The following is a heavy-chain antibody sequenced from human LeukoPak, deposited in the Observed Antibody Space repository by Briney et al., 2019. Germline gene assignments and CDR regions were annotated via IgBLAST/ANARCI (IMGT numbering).Heavy chain of an antibody. CDR1: GFTLDDYA. D-gene: IGHD2-2*02. CDR3: AKGASAIRAFYDY. Sequence: GRSLRLSCVVSGFTLDDYAMYWVRQAPGKGLEWVSGISWNSGSIGYADSVRGRFTISRDNAKNSLYLQMNSLRVEDTAMYYCAKGASAIRAFYDYWGQGILVTVSS. CDR2: ISWNSGSI. V-gene: IGHV3-9*01. J-gene: IGHJ4*02.